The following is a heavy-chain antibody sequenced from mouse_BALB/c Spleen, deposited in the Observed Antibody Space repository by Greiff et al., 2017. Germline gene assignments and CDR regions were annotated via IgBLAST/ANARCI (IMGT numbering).Heavy chain of an antibody. CDR1: GFTFSSYT. Sequence: EVQLVESGGGLVKPGGSLKLSCAASGFTFSSYTMSWVRQTPEKRLEWVATISSGGSYTYYPDSVKGRFTISRDNAKNTLYLQMSSLKSEDTAMYYCTRGPYDGSPWYFDVWGAGTTVTVSS. D-gene: IGHD2-3*01. J-gene: IGHJ1*01. V-gene: IGHV5-6-4*01. CDR3: TRGPYDGSPWYFDV. CDR2: ISSGGSYT.